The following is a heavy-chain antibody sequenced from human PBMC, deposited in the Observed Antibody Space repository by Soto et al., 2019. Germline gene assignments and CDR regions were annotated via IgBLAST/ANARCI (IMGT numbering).Heavy chain of an antibody. CDR3: AKDGDVVVPAAILGHVDYYYYGMDV. V-gene: IGHV3-23*01. D-gene: IGHD2-2*02. Sequence: GGSLSLSCAASGFTFSSYAMSWVRQAPGKGLEWVSAISGSGGSTYYADSVKGRFTISRDNCKNTLYLQMNSLRTEDTAVYYCAKDGDVVVPAAILGHVDYYYYGMDVWGQGTTVTVS. CDR1: GFTFSSYA. CDR2: ISGSGGST. J-gene: IGHJ6*02.